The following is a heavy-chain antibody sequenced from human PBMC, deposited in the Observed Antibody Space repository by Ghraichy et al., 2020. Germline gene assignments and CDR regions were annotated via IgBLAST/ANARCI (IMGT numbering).Heavy chain of an antibody. Sequence: SETLSLTCAVYGGSFSGYYWSWIRQPPGKGLEWIGEINHSGSTNYNPSLKSRVTISVDTSKNQFSLKLSSMTAADTAGYYCPRPLRGYDCWSGQYYYGMDVWGQGTTVTVSS. V-gene: IGHV4-34*01. J-gene: IGHJ6*02. CDR3: PRPLRGYDCWSGQYYYGMDV. CDR2: INHSGST. D-gene: IGHD3-3*01. CDR1: GGSFSGYY.